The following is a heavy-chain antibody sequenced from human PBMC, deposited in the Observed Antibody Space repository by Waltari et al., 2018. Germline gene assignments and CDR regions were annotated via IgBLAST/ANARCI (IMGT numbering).Heavy chain of an antibody. D-gene: IGHD1-26*01. V-gene: IGHV4-4*07. CDR3: ARGGAVYYYYYMDV. J-gene: IGHJ6*03. Sequence: QVQLQESGPGLVKPSETLSLTCTVSGGSISSYYWSWIRQPAGKGLEWIGRIYTSGSTNDNPSLKSRVTMSVDTSKNQFSLKLSSVTAADTAVYYCARGGAVYYYYYMDVWGKGTTVTVSS. CDR2: IYTSGST. CDR1: GGSISSYY.